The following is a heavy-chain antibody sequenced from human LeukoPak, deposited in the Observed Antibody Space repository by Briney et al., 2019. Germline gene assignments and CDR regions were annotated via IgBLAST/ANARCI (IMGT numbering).Heavy chain of an antibody. J-gene: IGHJ4*02. V-gene: IGHV4-34*01. CDR3: ARVDSWSSIDS. Sequence: SETLSLTCAVYGESFSDYYWSWIRQSPEKGLGWIGEINHSGSTNYNPSLKSRVTISVDTSKSQFSLKLNSIIAADTAVYYCARVDSWSSIDSWGQGTLVTVSS. CDR2: INHSGST. CDR1: GESFSDYY. D-gene: IGHD6-6*01.